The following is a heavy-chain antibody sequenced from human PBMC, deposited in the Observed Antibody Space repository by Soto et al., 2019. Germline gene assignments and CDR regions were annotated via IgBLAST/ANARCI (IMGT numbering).Heavy chain of an antibody. CDR1: GFAFSSYA. D-gene: IGHD3-3*01. CDR3: AKWQGVYDFWSGTDAFDI. Sequence: EVQLLESGGGLVQPGGSLRLSCAASGFAFSSYAISWVRQAPGKGLEWVSAISGSGGSTYYADSVKGRFTISRDNSKNTLYLQMNSLRAEDTAVYYCAKWQGVYDFWSGTDAFDIWGQGTMVTVSS. J-gene: IGHJ3*02. V-gene: IGHV3-23*01. CDR2: ISGSGGST.